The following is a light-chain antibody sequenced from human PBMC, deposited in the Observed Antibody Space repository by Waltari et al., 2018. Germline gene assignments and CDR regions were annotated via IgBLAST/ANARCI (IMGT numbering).Light chain of an antibody. CDR3: QRYNSAPWT. J-gene: IGKJ1*01. CDR2: LAS. Sequence: DFQMTQSPSSLSASVGDTVTITCRASQDIRDDYLAWYQQKPGKSPELLIYLASTLQFGVPSRFRCSGSGKDFTLTITSLQPEEVATYYCQRYNSAPWTFGQGTKV. V-gene: IGKV1-27*01. CDR1: QDIRDDY.